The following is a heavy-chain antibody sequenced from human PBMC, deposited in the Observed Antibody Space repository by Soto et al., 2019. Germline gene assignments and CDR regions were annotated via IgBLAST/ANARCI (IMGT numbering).Heavy chain of an antibody. J-gene: IGHJ4*02. D-gene: IGHD6-19*01. Sequence: LSLTCTVSGGSISSGGYYWSWVRQHPGKGLEWIGYIYYSGSTYYNPSLKSRVTISVDPSKNQFSLKLSSVTAADTAVYYCARGGRAGDFDYWGQGTLVTVSS. CDR1: GGSISSGGYY. CDR3: ARGGRAGDFDY. V-gene: IGHV4-31*03. CDR2: IYYSGST.